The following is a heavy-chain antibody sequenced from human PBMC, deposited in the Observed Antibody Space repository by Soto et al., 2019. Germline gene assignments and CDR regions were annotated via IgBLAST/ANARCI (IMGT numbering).Heavy chain of an antibody. CDR3: ARMSATGTRWFDP. J-gene: IGHJ5*02. Sequence: NPSETLSLTCTVSGGSFSRGAYHWSWVRQHPGQGLEWIASISYRGITYSNPSLKSRLSMSVDTSKTQFSLNLTSVTAADTAVYHCARMSATGTRWFDPWGQGTLVTVSS. V-gene: IGHV4-31*03. CDR2: ISYRGIT. CDR1: GGSFSRGAYH. D-gene: IGHD6-13*01.